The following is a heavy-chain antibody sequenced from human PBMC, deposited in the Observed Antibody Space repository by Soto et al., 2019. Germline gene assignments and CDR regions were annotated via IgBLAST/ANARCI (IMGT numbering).Heavy chain of an antibody. CDR1: GFTFSSYE. J-gene: IGHJ4*02. V-gene: IGHV3-48*03. Sequence: GGSLRLSCAASGFTFSSYEMNWVRQAPGKGLEWVSYISSSGSTIYYADSVKGRFTISRDNAKNSLYLQMNSLRAEDTAVYYCARVVGYGGNRGRGYWGQGTLVTVSS. D-gene: IGHD4-17*01. CDR3: ARVVGYGGNRGRGY. CDR2: ISSSGSTI.